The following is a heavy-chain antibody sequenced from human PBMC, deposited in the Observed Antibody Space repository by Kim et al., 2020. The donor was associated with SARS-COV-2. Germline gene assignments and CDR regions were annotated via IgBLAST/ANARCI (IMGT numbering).Heavy chain of an antibody. CDR3: ARDKMVRGVIIKGAWYFDL. V-gene: IGHV3-21*01. Sequence: GGSLRLSCAASGFTFSSYSMNWVRQAPGKGLEWVSSISSSSYIYYADSVKGRFTISRDNAKNSLYLQMNSLRAEDTAVYYCARDKMVRGVIIKGAWYFDLWGRGTLVTVSS. D-gene: IGHD3-10*01. CDR1: GFTFSSYS. CDR2: ISSSSYI. J-gene: IGHJ2*01.